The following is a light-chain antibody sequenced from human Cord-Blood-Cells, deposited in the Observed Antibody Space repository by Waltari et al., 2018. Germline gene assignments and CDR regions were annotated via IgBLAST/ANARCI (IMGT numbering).Light chain of an antibody. CDR1: SSDVGGYNY. V-gene: IGLV2-8*01. CDR3: SSYAGSNNLV. Sequence: QSALTQPPSASGSPGQSVTISCTGTSSDVGGYNYVSCYQQHPGKAPKLMIYEVSKRPSGVPDRFSGSKSGNTASLTVTGRRAEDEADYYCSSYAGSNNLVFGGGTKLTVL. J-gene: IGLJ2*01. CDR2: EVS.